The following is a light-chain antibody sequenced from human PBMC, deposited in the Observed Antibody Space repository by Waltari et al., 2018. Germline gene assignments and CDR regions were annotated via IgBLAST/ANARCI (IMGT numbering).Light chain of an antibody. V-gene: IGKV1-9*01. J-gene: IGKJ3*01. CDR2: AAS. CDR1: QGISSY. Sequence: DIQLTQSPSFLSASVGDRVTITCRARQGISSYLAWYQQKPGKAPKLLIYAASTLQSGVPSRFSGSGSGTEFTLTISSLQPEDFATYYCQQLNSYRAFGPGTKVDIK. CDR3: QQLNSYRA.